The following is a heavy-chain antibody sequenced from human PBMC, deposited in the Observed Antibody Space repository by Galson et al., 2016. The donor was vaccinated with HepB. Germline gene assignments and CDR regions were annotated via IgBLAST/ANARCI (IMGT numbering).Heavy chain of an antibody. Sequence: SLRLSCAASGLSVSSDYMSWVRQALGKGLEWVAVISSGGYTYYAQSVKGRLTISRDNSKNTLYLQMNSLRAEDTAVYYCAKDGSSSLRFLDLGRRKNYGMEVWGQGTTVTVSS. CDR3: AKDGSSSLRFLDLGRRKNYGMEV. CDR2: ISSGGYT. CDR1: GLSVSSDY. J-gene: IGHJ6*02. D-gene: IGHD3-3*01. V-gene: IGHV3-53*01.